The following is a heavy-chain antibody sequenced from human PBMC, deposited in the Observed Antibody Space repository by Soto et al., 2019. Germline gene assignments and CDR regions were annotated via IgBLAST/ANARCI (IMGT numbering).Heavy chain of an antibody. CDR1: GYTFTSYD. J-gene: IGHJ3*02. D-gene: IGHD2-21*01. CDR3: ARMRFLPEGFDI. CDR2: VNPNSGDT. Sequence: QVQLVQSGAEVKKPGASVMVSCKASGYTFTSYDMHWVRQATGQGLEWMGWVNPNSGDTDYAQKFQGRVTMTSSTSISTAYMELSSLRSEDTAVYYCARMRFLPEGFDIWGQGTMVTVSS. V-gene: IGHV1-8*01.